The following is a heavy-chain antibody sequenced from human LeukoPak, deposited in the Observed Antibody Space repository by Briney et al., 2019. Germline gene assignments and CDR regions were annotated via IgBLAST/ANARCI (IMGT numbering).Heavy chain of an antibody. CDR3: ESSRFGYYYMDV. V-gene: IGHV4-39*07. Sequence: PSETLSLTCTVSGDSISSSSYYWGWIRQPPGKGLEWIGNIYYDGSTYYNPSLKSRVTISIDTSKNQFSLRLSSVTAADTAVYYCESSRFGYYYMDVWGRGTTVTVSS. CDR1: GDSISSSSYY. D-gene: IGHD3-16*01. CDR2: IYYDGST. J-gene: IGHJ6*03.